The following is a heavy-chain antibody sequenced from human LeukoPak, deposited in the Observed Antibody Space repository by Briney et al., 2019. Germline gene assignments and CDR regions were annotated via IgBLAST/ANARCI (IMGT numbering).Heavy chain of an antibody. Sequence: ASVKVSCKASGYTFTGYYMHWVRQAPGQGLEWMGWINPNSGDTNYAQKFQGRVTMTRGTSISTAYMELSRLRSDDTAVYYCARDASGSYYDYWGQGTLVTVSS. V-gene: IGHV1-2*02. D-gene: IGHD1-26*01. J-gene: IGHJ4*02. CDR2: INPNSGDT. CDR3: ARDASGSYYDY. CDR1: GYTFTGYY.